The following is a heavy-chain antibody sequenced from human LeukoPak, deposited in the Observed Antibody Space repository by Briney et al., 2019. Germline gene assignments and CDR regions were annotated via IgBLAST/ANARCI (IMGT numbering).Heavy chain of an antibody. CDR3: ARVRVGDYVWGSYRRNWFDP. CDR1: GGSISSGSYY. CDR2: IYTSGST. D-gene: IGHD3-16*02. V-gene: IGHV4-61*02. J-gene: IGHJ5*02. Sequence: TSETLSLTCTVSGGSISSGSYYWSWIRQPAGKGLEWIGRIYTSGSTNYNPSLKSRVTISVDTSKNQFSLKLSSVTAADTAVYYCARVRVGDYVWGSYRRNWFDPWGQGTLVTVSS.